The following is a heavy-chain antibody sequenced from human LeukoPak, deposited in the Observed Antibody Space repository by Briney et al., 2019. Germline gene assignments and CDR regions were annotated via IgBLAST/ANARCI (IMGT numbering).Heavy chain of an antibody. CDR3: AKSYGDYVYYYYYGMDV. J-gene: IGHJ6*02. CDR2: ISYDGSNK. Sequence: PGRSLRLSCAASGFTFSSYGIHWVRQAPGKGLEWVGVISYDGSNKYYADSVKGRFTISRDNPKNTLYLQMNSLSAEDTAVYYCAKSYGDYVYYYYYGMDVWGQGTTVTVSS. V-gene: IGHV3-30*18. D-gene: IGHD4-17*01. CDR1: GFTFSSYG.